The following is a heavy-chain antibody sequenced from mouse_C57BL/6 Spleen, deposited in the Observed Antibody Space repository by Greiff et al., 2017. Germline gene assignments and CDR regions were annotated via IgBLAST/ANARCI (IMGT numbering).Heavy chain of an antibody. CDR3: ARATRAYAMDY. CDR1: GYTFTSYW. V-gene: IGHV1-52*01. J-gene: IGHJ4*01. CDR2: IDPSDSET. D-gene: IGHD1-1*01. Sequence: QVQPQQPGAELVRPGSSVKLSCKASGYTFTSYWMHWVKQRPIQGLEWIGNIDPSDSETHYNQKFKDKATLTVDKSSSTAYMQLSSLTSEDSAVYYCARATRAYAMDYWGQGTSVTVSS.